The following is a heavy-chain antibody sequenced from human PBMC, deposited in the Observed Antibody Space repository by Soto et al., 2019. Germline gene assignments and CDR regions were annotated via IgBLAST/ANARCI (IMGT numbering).Heavy chain of an antibody. J-gene: IGHJ4*01. Sequence: EVELVESGGNLVQPGGSLRLSCGASGFTLSSDSMNWVRQAPGKGLEWVSYISGSSSTTYYADSVKGRFTISRDNAKNSLDLQMNSMIDEDTAVYYCTRNGDVAVDYWGHGPLVTVSS. CDR2: ISGSSSTT. CDR1: GFTLSSDS. V-gene: IGHV3-48*02. D-gene: IGHD2-21*02. CDR3: TRNGDVAVDY.